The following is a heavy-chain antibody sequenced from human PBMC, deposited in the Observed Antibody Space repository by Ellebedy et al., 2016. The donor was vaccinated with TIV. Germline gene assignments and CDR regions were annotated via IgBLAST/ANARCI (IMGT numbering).Heavy chain of an antibody. CDR1: GFTFSSYA. J-gene: IGHJ4*02. V-gene: IGHV3-23*01. CDR2: TSGSGGST. D-gene: IGHD1/OR15-1a*01. CDR3: ARENWYNDY. Sequence: GESLKISCAASGFTFSSYAMSWVRQAPGKGLEWVSGTSGSGGSTYYADSVKGRFTISRDNSKNTLYLQMNSLRDEDTAVYYCARENWYNDYWGQGTLVTVSS.